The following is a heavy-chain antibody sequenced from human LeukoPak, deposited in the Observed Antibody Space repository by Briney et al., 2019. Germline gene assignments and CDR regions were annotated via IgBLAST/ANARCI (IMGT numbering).Heavy chain of an antibody. D-gene: IGHD2-15*01. CDR1: GYTFTGYY. Sequence: SVKVSCKASGYTFTGYYMHWVRQAPGQGLEWMGRINPNSGGTNYAQKFQGRVTMTRDTSISTAYMELSRLRSDDTAVYYCAGVYCSGGSCYSALDYWGQGTLVTVSS. V-gene: IGHV1-2*06. J-gene: IGHJ4*02. CDR2: INPNSGGT. CDR3: AGVYCSGGSCYSALDY.